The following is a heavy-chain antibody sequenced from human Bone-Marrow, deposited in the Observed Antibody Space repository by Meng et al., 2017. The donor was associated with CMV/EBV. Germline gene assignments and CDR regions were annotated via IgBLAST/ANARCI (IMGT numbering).Heavy chain of an antibody. J-gene: IGHJ4*02. V-gene: IGHV3-30*04. CDR3: ARDPPPYGSGSPSDGY. CDR2: IPYDGNNR. CDR1: GFSFRSYA. D-gene: IGHD3-10*01. Sequence: GGSLRLSCAGSGFSFRSYAMHWVRQAPGKGLEWVAAIPYDGNNRYYADSVKGRFTISRDNSKNTLSLQMDSLRAEDTAVYYCARDPPPYGSGSPSDGYWGQGTLVTGSS.